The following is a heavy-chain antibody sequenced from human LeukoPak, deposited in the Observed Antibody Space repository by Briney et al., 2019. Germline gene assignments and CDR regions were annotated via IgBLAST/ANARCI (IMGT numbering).Heavy chain of an antibody. CDR1: GFTVSSNY. V-gene: IGHV3-53*01. Sequence: GGSLRLSCAASGFTVSSNYMSWVRQAPGKGLEWVSVIYSGGSTYYADSVKSRFTISRDHSKNTLYLQMNSLRAEDTAVYYCAREVRDIVVVPAATTYYYYYGMDVWGQGTTVTVSS. D-gene: IGHD2-2*01. CDR3: AREVRDIVVVPAATTYYYYYGMDV. J-gene: IGHJ6*02. CDR2: IYSGGST.